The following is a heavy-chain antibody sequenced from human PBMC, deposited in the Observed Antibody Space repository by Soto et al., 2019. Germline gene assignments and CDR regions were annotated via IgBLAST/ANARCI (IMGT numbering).Heavy chain of an antibody. CDR1: GFTFSSYA. Sequence: PGGSLRLSCAASGFTFSSYAMHWVRQAPGKGLEWVAVISYDGSNKYYADSVKGRFTISRDNSKNTLYLQMNSLRAEDTAVYYCAREGGTISIKDYYYGMDVWGQGTTVTVSS. D-gene: IGHD1-26*01. CDR3: AREGGTISIKDYYYGMDV. CDR2: ISYDGSNK. J-gene: IGHJ6*02. V-gene: IGHV3-30-3*01.